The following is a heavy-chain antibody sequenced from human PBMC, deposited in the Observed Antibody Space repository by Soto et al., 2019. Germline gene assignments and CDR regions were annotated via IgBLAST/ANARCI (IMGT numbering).Heavy chain of an antibody. D-gene: IGHD2-2*03. CDR1: GYTLTELS. J-gene: IGHJ6*02. V-gene: IGHV1-69*06. CDR2: TVPIVDTA. Sequence: EASVKVSCKVSGYTLTELSMHWVRQAPGQGLEWMGGTVPIVDTAKYAQKFQGRVTITADKSTSTAYMELRSLRSEDTAVYYCARDPGYCSSTSCYEAPEHGGGMDVWGQGTTVTVSS. CDR3: ARDPGYCSSTSCYEAPEHGGGMDV.